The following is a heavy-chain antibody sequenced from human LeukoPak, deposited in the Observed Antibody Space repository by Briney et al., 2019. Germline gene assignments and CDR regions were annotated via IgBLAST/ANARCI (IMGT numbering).Heavy chain of an antibody. CDR3: ASTTVTTLVFDY. J-gene: IGHJ4*02. Sequence: ASVKVSCKASGYSFTSYYMHWVRQAPGQGLEWMGWINPNSGGTNYAQKFQGRVTMTRDTSISTAYMELSRLRSDDTAVYYCASTTVTTLVFDYWGQGTLVTVSS. D-gene: IGHD4-17*01. V-gene: IGHV1-2*02. CDR2: INPNSGGT. CDR1: GYSFTSYY.